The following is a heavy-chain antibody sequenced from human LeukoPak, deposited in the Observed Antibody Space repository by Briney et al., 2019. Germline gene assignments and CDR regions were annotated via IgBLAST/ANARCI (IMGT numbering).Heavy chain of an antibody. CDR3: ARDQDRIRGYSGHDSAFDY. J-gene: IGHJ4*02. D-gene: IGHD5-12*01. CDR1: GYTFTSYY. V-gene: IGHV1-46*01. CDR2: INPTGGST. Sequence: ASVKVSCKASGYTFTSYYMHWVRQAPGQGLEWMGLINPTGGSTGYAQKFQGRVTMTRDMTTSTVYMELSSLRSEDTAVYYCARDQDRIRGYSGHDSAFDYWGQGTLVTVSS.